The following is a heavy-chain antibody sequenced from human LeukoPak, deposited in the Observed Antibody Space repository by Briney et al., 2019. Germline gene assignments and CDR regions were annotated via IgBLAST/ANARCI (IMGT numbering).Heavy chain of an antibody. V-gene: IGHV3-23*01. CDR3: AKSIKARPGAFDI. D-gene: IGHD6-6*01. CDR1: GFTFSSYA. Sequence: GGSLRLSCAASGFTFSSYAMSWVRQAPGKGLEWVSAISGSGGSTYYADSVKGRFTISRDNSKNTLYLQMNGLRAEDTAVYYCAKSIKARPGAFDIWGQGTMVTVSS. J-gene: IGHJ3*02. CDR2: ISGSGGST.